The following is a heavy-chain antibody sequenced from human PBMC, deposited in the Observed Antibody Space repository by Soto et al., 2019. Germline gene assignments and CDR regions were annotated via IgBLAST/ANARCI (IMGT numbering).Heavy chain of an antibody. CDR2: ISAYNGNT. CDR3: ARDIRVGKWAPRGPYGMDV. Sequence: ASVKVSCKSSGYTFTSYCISWVRQAPGQGLEWMGWISAYNGNTNYAQKLQGRVTMTTDTSTSTAYMELRSLRSDDTAVYYCARDIRVGKWAPRGPYGMDVWGQGTTVTFSS. V-gene: IGHV1-18*01. D-gene: IGHD3-10*01. J-gene: IGHJ6*02. CDR1: GYTFTSYC.